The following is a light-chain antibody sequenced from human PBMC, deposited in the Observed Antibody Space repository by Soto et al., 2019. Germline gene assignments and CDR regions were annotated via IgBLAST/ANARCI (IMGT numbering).Light chain of an antibody. J-gene: IGLJ2*01. CDR3: SSYTSSSTLGVV. CDR2: EVS. CDR1: SSGVGGYNY. Sequence: QSVLTQPASVSGSPGQSITISCTGTSSGVGGYNYVSWYQQHPGKAPKLMIYEVSNRPSGVSNRFSGSKSGNTASLTISGLQAEDEADYYCSSYTSSSTLGVVFGGGTKLTVL. V-gene: IGLV2-14*01.